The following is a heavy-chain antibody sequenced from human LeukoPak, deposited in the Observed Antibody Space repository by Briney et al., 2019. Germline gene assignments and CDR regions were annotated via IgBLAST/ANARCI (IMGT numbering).Heavy chain of an antibody. Sequence: SETLSLTCTVSGGSISSSSYYWGWIRQPPGKGLEWIGSIYYSGSAYYNPSLKSRVTISVDTSKNQFSLKLSSVTAADTAVYYCARPTRVDHRYFDLWGRGTLVTVSS. CDR3: ARPTRVDHRYFDL. D-gene: IGHD4-23*01. CDR2: IYYSGSA. V-gene: IGHV4-39*01. CDR1: GGSISSSSYY. J-gene: IGHJ2*01.